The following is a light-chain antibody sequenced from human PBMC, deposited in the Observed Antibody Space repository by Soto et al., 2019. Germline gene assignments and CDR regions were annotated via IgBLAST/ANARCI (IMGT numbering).Light chain of an antibody. CDR1: SSDIGGYSY. CDR3: TSYTSSNTYV. CDR2: EVS. V-gene: IGLV2-14*01. J-gene: IGLJ1*01. Sequence: QSALTQPASVSGSPGQSITISCTGTSSDIGGYSYVSWYQQHPGKPPKVMIYEVSNRPSGVSNRFSGSKSGNTASLTISGLQTEDEADYYCTSYTSSNTYVFGTGTKVTVL.